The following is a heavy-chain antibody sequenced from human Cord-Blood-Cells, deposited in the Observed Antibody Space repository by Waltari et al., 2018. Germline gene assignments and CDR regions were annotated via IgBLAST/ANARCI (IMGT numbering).Heavy chain of an antibody. J-gene: IGHJ3*02. CDR3: ARHLPTVTQTPLDDAFDI. CDR2: IYYSGST. D-gene: IGHD4-17*01. V-gene: IGHV4-39*01. CDR1: GGSISSSSYY. Sequence: QLQLQESGPGLVKPSETLSLTCTVSGGSISSSSYYWGWIRQPPGKGLEWIGSIYYSGSTYYNPSLKSRVTISVDTSKNQFSLKLSSVTAADTAVYYCARHLPTVTQTPLDDAFDIWGQGTMVTVSS.